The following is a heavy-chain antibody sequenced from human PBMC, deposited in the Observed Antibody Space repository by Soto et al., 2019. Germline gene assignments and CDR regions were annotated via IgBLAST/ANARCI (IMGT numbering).Heavy chain of an antibody. CDR1: GSTFTLTW. D-gene: IGHD2-21*02. Sequence: EVQLVESGGGLVKPGGSLRLSCTASGSTFTLTWMNWVRQAPGKGLGWVGRIKSKKDGGTSDYAAPVRGRFTISRDDSENTVFLQVISLNTEDTAVYYCARDNYHVMDVWGQGTTVTVSS. CDR2: IKSKKDGGTS. CDR3: ARDNYHVMDV. J-gene: IGHJ6*02. V-gene: IGHV3-15*07.